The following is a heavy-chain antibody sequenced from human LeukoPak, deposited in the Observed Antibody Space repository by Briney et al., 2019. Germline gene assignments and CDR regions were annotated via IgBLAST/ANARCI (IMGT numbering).Heavy chain of an antibody. CDR1: GGSISSYY. V-gene: IGHV4-59*01. CDR3: ARLSIFSGGHSSGWYRPWYFDY. Sequence: PSETLSLSCTVSGGSISSYYWSWIRQPPGKGLEWIGYIYYSGSTNYNPSLKSRVTISVDTSKNQFSLKLSSVTVADTAVYYCARLSIFSGGHSSGWYRPWYFDYWGQGTLVTVSS. J-gene: IGHJ4*02. CDR2: IYYSGST. D-gene: IGHD6-19*01.